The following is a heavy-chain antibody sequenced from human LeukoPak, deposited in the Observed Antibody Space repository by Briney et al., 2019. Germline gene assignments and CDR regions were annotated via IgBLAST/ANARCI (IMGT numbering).Heavy chain of an antibody. CDR2: ISSGSSYI. V-gene: IGHV3-21*01. Sequence: GGSLRLSCAASGFTFSDYSMNWVRQAPGKGLEWVSVISSGSSYIYFADSVKGRFSISRDNAKNSLYLQMNSLRAEDTGLYYCARGVGYSSGWFDYWGQGTPVTVSS. J-gene: IGHJ4*02. D-gene: IGHD6-19*01. CDR3: ARGVGYSSGWFDY. CDR1: GFTFSDYS.